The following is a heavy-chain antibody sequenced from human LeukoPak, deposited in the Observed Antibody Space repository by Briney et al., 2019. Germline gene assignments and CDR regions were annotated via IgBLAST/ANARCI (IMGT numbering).Heavy chain of an antibody. D-gene: IGHD6-25*01. V-gene: IGHV4-39*01. CDR1: GGSINNVVYY. Sequence: SETLSPTCSVSGGSINNVVYYWDWIRQPPGKALEWIGDIYQTGTTYYNPSFESRVTISADTSNNQVSLKMNAVTAADTAVYYCARRRGSSSGGPFDYWGRGTLVIVSS. J-gene: IGHJ4*02. CDR2: IYQTGTT. CDR3: ARRRGSSSGGPFDY.